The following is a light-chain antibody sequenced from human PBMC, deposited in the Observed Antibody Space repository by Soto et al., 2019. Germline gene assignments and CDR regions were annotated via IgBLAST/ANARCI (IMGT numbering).Light chain of an antibody. Sequence: QSALTQPASVSGSPGQSSTISCTGTSSDVGGYNYVSWYQQHPGKAPKTMIYAVSNRPSGVSYRFSGSKSGNTASLTISGLQAEDEADYYCKSYTSSNTLVCGTGTKLTVL. CDR3: KSYTSSNTLV. CDR2: AVS. CDR1: SSDVGGYNY. J-gene: IGLJ1*01. V-gene: IGLV2-14*01.